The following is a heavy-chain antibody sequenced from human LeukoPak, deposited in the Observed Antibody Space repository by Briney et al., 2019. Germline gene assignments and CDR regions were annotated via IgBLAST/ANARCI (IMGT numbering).Heavy chain of an antibody. V-gene: IGHV3-74*03. CDR2: INTDGGST. CDR1: GFTFSSYA. J-gene: IGHJ4*02. D-gene: IGHD2-2*01. CDR3: TRGSSSTLGGY. Sequence: GGSLKLSCAASGFTFSSYAMSWVRQAPGKGLVWVSRINTDGGSTTYADSVKGRFTISRDDAKNTLFLQMNSLRAEDTAVYYCTRGSSSTLGGYWGQGTLVTVSS.